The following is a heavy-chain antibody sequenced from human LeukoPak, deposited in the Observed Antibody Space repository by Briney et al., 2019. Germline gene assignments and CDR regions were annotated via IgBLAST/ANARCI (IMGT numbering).Heavy chain of an antibody. Sequence: ASVKVSCKASGYTFTSYYMHWVRQAPGQGLEWMGIINPSGGSTSYAQKFQGRVTMTRDTSTSTVYMELSSLRSEDTAVYYCTSSVRYYNSSGYYPYDYWGQGTLVTVSS. CDR2: INPSGGST. J-gene: IGHJ4*02. CDR1: GYTFTSYY. D-gene: IGHD3-22*01. V-gene: IGHV1-46*01. CDR3: TSSVRYYNSSGYYPYDY.